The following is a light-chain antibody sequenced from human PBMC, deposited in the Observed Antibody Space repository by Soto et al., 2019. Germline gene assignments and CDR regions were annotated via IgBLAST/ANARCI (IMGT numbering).Light chain of an antibody. CDR1: SSDVGAYNH. Sequence: QSALTQPASVSGSPGQSITISCTGSSSDVGAYNHVSWYQHHPGKAPKLMIYEVNNRPSGVSYRFSGSKSGNTASLTISGLQAEVEAVYYCSSYTGCSSLEVFAGGTKVTVL. CDR2: EVN. J-gene: IGLJ2*01. CDR3: SSYTGCSSLEV. V-gene: IGLV2-14*01.